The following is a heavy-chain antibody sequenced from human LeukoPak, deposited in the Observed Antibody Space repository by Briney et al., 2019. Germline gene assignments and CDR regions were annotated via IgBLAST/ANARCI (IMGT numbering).Heavy chain of an antibody. D-gene: IGHD2-15*01. CDR1: GFTFSNYA. V-gene: IGHV3-23*01. Sequence: GGSLRLSCAASGFTFSNYAMSWVRQAPGKGLEWVSTIHDSGAYAFYTDSVKGRFTISRDNSKNTLDLQMNSLRADDTAVYYCAKEGLGYCSGGSCYFPVGATDYWGQGTLVTVSS. J-gene: IGHJ4*02. CDR2: IHDSGAYA. CDR3: AKEGLGYCSGGSCYFPVGATDY.